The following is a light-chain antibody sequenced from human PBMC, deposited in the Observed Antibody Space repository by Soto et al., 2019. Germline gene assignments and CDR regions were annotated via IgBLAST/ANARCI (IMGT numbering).Light chain of an antibody. CDR3: QQANRFPYT. Sequence: DIQMTQSPSSVSASVGDRVTISCRASQGVNRWLAWYQQKPGKAAKLLIYVASSLQSGVPSRFSGSGSGTDFALTIDSLQPEDFATYYCQQANRFPYTFGQGTKLEIK. V-gene: IGKV1-12*01. CDR1: QGVNRW. CDR2: VAS. J-gene: IGKJ2*01.